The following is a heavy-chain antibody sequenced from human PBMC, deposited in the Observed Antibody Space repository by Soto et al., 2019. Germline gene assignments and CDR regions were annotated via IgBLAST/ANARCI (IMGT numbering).Heavy chain of an antibody. Sequence: QAQVVQSGAEVRKPGSSVKLSCKASEGSFNSYAIAWVRQAPGQGLEWMGGIIPYYNTLNYAQKLQDRVTITADDSTNTVYMELSSLRSDDTAVYFCACGASRWYPYFFDSWAQGTLVTVSS. J-gene: IGHJ4*02. V-gene: IGHV1-69*01. CDR1: EGSFNSYA. CDR2: IIPYYNTL. CDR3: ACGASRWYPYFFDS. D-gene: IGHD6-13*01.